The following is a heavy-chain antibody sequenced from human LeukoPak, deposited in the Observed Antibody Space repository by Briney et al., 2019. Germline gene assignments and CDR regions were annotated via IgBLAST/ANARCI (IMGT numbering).Heavy chain of an antibody. CDR2: INPNSGGT. V-gene: IGHV1-2*02. Sequence: ASVKVSCKASGYTFTGYYIHWVRQAPGQGLEWMGWINPNSGGTNYAQKFQGRVTMTRDTSISTVYMELSRLRSDDTAVYYCATYQYDSGTYLDYWGQGTLVTVSS. CDR1: GYTFTGYY. CDR3: ATYQYDSGTYLDY. D-gene: IGHD3-10*01. J-gene: IGHJ4*02.